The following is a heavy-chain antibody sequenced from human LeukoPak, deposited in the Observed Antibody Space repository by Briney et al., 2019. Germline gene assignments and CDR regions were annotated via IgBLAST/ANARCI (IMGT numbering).Heavy chain of an antibody. D-gene: IGHD6-13*01. CDR3: ARILGSSRTRGDAFDI. V-gene: IGHV1-69*06. J-gene: IGHJ3*02. CDR2: IIPIFGTA. Sequence: SVKVSCKASGGTFSSYAISWVRQAPGQGLEWMGGIIPIFGTANYAQKFQGRVTITADKSTSTAYMELSSLRSEDTAVYYCARILGSSRTRGDAFDIWGQGTMVTVSS. CDR1: GGTFSSYA.